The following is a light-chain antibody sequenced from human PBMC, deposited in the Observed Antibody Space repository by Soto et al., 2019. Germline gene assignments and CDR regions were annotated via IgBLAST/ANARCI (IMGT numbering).Light chain of an antibody. CDR1: SSEVGGYNY. Sequence: QSVLTQPASVSGSPGQSITISCTGTSSEVGGYNYVSWYQHHPGKAPKFMIYDVSNRPSGVSNRFSGSKSGNTASLSISGLQPEDEADYYCSSYRTSNTRQIVCGTGTKVTVL. CDR2: DVS. V-gene: IGLV2-14*03. CDR3: SSYRTSNTRQIV. J-gene: IGLJ1*01.